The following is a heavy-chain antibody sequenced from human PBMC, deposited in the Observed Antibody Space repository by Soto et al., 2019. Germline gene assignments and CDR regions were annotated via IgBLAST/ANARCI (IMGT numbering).Heavy chain of an antibody. V-gene: IGHV5-51*01. CDR2: IYPGDSDT. CDR1: GYSFTSCW. CDR3: ARSGYYDSSGSSNYYYYGMDV. J-gene: IGHJ6*02. D-gene: IGHD3-22*01. Sequence: GESLKISCKGSGYSFTSCWIGWVRQMPGKGLEWMGIIYPGDSDTRYSPSFQGQVTISADKSISTAYLQWSSLKASDTAMYYCARSGYYDSSGSSNYYYYGMDVWGQGTTVTVSS.